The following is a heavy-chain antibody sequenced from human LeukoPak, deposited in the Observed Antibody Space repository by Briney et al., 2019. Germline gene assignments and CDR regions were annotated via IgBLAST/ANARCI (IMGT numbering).Heavy chain of an antibody. J-gene: IGHJ4*02. V-gene: IGHV3-20*04. CDR1: GFTFDDYG. Sequence: PGGSLRLSCAASGFTFDDYGMGWVRQAPGKGLEWVSGINWNGGSTGYADSVKGRFTISRDNAKNSLYLQMNSLRAEDTALYYCARDFRSRYCSSTSCYTFDYWGQGTLVTVSS. CDR3: ARDFRSRYCSSTSCYTFDY. CDR2: INWNGGST. D-gene: IGHD2-2*01.